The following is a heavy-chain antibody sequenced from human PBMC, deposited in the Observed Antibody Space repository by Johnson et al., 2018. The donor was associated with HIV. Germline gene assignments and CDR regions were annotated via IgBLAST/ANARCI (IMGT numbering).Heavy chain of an antibody. J-gene: IGHJ3*01. V-gene: IGHV3-15*05. CDR3: ARGGPYSSGWSGAGAFDV. D-gene: IGHD6-19*01. Sequence: VQLVESGGGWVKPGGSLRLSCAASGFTFTNAWMTWVRQAPGKGLEWVGRIKSKTDGGTTYYAAPVKGKFSISRDDSKNTLYLQMNSLKTEDTAVYYCARGGPYSSGWSGAGAFDVWGQGTMVTVSS. CDR1: GFTFTNAW. CDR2: IKSKTDGGTT.